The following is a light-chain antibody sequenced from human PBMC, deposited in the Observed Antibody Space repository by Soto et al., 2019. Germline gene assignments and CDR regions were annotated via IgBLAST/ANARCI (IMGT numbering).Light chain of an antibody. CDR3: LQDHEYLT. Sequence: DIQLTQSPSSVSASVGDRVTITCRASQGLSSWLAWYQYKPGKAPNLLIYTGSSLQSGVPSRFSGSGSGTDFTLTISSLQPEDSASYYCLQDHEYLTFGGGTKVDI. CDR1: QGLSSW. J-gene: IGKJ4*01. V-gene: IGKV1-12*01. CDR2: TGS.